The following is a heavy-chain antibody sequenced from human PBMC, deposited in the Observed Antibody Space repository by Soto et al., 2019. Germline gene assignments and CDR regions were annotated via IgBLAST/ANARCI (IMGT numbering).Heavy chain of an antibody. Sequence: QVQLVESGGGVVQPGRSLRLSCAASGFTFSSYAMHWVRQAPGKGLEWVAVISYDGSNKYYADSVKGRFTISRDNSKNTLYLQMNSLRAEDTAVYYCARLDQPLGRDYWGQGTLVTVSS. CDR3: ARLDQPLGRDY. CDR2: ISYDGSNK. V-gene: IGHV3-30-3*01. J-gene: IGHJ4*02. CDR1: GFTFSSYA. D-gene: IGHD2-2*01.